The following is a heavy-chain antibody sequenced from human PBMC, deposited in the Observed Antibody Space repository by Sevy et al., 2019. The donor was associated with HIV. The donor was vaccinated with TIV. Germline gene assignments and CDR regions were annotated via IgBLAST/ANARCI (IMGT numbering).Heavy chain of an antibody. D-gene: IGHD6-19*01. V-gene: IGHV4-61*02. CDR2: IYTSGRT. CDR1: GGSISSGSYY. CDR3: ARDGRGGWYGGDAFDI. Sequence: SETLSLTCTVSGGSISSGSYYWSWIRQPAGKGLEWIGRIYTSGRTNYNPSLKSRVTISVDTSKNQFSLKLSSVTAAATAVYYCARDGRGGWYGGDAFDIWGQGTMVTVSS. J-gene: IGHJ3*02.